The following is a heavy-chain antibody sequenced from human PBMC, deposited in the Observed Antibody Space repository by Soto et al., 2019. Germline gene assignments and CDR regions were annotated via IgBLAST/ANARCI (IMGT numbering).Heavy chain of an antibody. Sequence: SETLSLTCAVSGGSVSSGGYSWSWIRQPPGKGLEWIGHIYDSGSTYYNPSLKSRVTISIDRSRNQFSLKLISVTAADTALYYCARGPVGGHFDYWGQGTLVTVSS. D-gene: IGHD1-26*01. CDR3: ARGPVGGHFDY. CDR2: IYDSGST. J-gene: IGHJ4*02. CDR1: GGSVSSGGYS. V-gene: IGHV4-30-2*01.